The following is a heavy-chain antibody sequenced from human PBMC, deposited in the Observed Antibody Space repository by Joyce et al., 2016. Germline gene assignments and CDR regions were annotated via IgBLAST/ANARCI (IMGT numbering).Heavy chain of an antibody. J-gene: IGHJ6*03. D-gene: IGHD2-2*02. CDR1: GFIFSAYG. CDR3: AKDGCSSTSCYSFYYYYMDV. V-gene: IGHV3-30*18. CDR2: ISFDGNNR. Sequence: QVQLVESGGGVVHPGRSLRLSCTASGFIFSAYGMHWVRQAPGKGREWVAIISFDGNNRFNADSVKGRFTISKDNSKNTLYLQMNSLRADDTAVYYCAKDGCSSTSCYSFYYYYMDVWGKGATVTVSS.